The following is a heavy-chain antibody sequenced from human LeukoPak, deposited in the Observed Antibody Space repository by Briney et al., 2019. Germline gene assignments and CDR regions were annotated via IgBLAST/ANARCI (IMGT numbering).Heavy chain of an antibody. CDR1: GGSISSGDYY. Sequence: SESLSLTCTVSGGSISSGDYYWSWIRQPPGKGLEWIGYIYYSGSTYYNPSLKSRVTISVDTSKNQFSLKLSSVTAADTAVYYCARGSKGSGYAFDYWGQGNLVTVPS. CDR3: ARGSKGSGYAFDY. CDR2: IYYSGST. D-gene: IGHD5-12*01. V-gene: IGHV4-30-4*08. J-gene: IGHJ4*02.